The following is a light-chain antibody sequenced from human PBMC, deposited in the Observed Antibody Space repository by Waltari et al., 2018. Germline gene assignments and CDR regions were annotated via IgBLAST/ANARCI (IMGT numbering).Light chain of an antibody. J-gene: IGLJ1*01. CDR3: AAWDDSLNAYV. CDR2: SNN. Sequence: QSVLTQPPSASGTPGQTVTISCSGSRSNVGSNTVNWFQQVPGTAPQLLIYSNNQRPSGVPDRFSGSKSGPSASLAISGLQSEDEADYYCAAWDDSLNAYVFGTGTQVPVL. V-gene: IGLV1-44*01. CDR1: RSNVGSNT.